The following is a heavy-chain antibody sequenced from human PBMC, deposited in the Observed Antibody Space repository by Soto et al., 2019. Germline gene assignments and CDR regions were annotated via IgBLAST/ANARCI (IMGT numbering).Heavy chain of an antibody. J-gene: IGHJ4*02. Sequence: EVQLVESGGMLVQPGGSLRLSCAASGLTLSTSSMNWVRQAPGKGLEWISYIRRHTSDTAYADTVKGRFTISRDSAQNSQELQMEDESAQDTAFYYCVNVADCGSYTVGGGGQGTMVT. CDR1: GLTLSTSS. CDR3: VNVADCGSYTVGG. V-gene: IGHV3-48*01. D-gene: IGHD3-22*01. CDR2: IRRHTSDT.